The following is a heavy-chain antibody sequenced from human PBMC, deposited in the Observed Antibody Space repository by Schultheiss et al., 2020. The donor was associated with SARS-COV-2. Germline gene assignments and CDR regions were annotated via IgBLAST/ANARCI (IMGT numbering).Heavy chain of an antibody. D-gene: IGHD6-6*01. Sequence: SETLSLTCAVSGGSISSSNWWSWVRQPPGKGLEWIGEIYHSGSNKYNPSLKSRVTISVDKSKNQFSLKLSSVTAADTAVYYCARGFVPYYYYYMDVWGKGTTVTVSS. V-gene: IGHV4-4*02. J-gene: IGHJ6*03. CDR2: IYHSGSN. CDR1: GGSISSSNW. CDR3: ARGFVPYYYYYMDV.